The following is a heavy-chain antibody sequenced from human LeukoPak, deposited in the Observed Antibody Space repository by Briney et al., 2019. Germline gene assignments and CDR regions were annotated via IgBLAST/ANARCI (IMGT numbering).Heavy chain of an antibody. J-gene: IGHJ4*02. CDR3: ARGSGSVASAPWNDY. V-gene: IGHV3-48*03. CDR1: GFTVSSYE. Sequence: PGGSLRLSCAASGFTVSSYEFYWVRQAPGKGLEWVSYISSSGSTIYYADSVKGRFTISRDNAKNSLYLQMNSLRAEDTAVYYCARGSGSVASAPWNDYWGQGTLVTVSS. D-gene: IGHD1-1*01. CDR2: ISSSGSTI.